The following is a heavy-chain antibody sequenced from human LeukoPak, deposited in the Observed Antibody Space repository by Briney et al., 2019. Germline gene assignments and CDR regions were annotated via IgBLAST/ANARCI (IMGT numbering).Heavy chain of an antibody. Sequence: SETLSLTCTVSGGSISSYYWSWIRQPSGKGLEWIGYIYYSGSTNYNPSLKSRVTISVDTSKNQFSLKLSSVTAADTAVYYCARGPRGYSYGYLGYWGQGTLVTVSS. J-gene: IGHJ4*02. CDR2: IYYSGST. D-gene: IGHD5-18*01. V-gene: IGHV4-59*01. CDR1: GGSISSYY. CDR3: ARGPRGYSYGYLGY.